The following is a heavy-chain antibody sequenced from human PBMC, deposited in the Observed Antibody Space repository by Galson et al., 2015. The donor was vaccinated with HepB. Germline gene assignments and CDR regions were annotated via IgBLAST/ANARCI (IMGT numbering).Heavy chain of an antibody. J-gene: IGHJ4*02. V-gene: IGHV1-69*01. CDR3: TRGQSAGSYYWAFDY. CDR2: IMAIFGRT. D-gene: IGHD3-10*01. Sequence: SLKVACKASGGNNKDYDLNWVRQAPGQGLEWVGGIMAIFGRTDYAQKVQGRVTITADHSTSTVYMELSGLRSEDTAMYYCTRGQSAGSYYWAFDYWGQGTLVTVSS. CDR1: GGNNKDYD.